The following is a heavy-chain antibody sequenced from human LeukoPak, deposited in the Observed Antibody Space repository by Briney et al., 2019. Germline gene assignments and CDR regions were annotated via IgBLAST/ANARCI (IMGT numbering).Heavy chain of an antibody. V-gene: IGHV3-74*01. CDR3: ARDPVKVLWFGELLGVNWFDP. J-gene: IGHJ5*02. Sequence: GGSLRLSCAASGFTFSSYWMHWVRQAPGKGLVWVSRINSDGSSTSYADSVKGRFTISRDNAKNTLYLQKNSLRAEDTAVYYCARDPVKVLWFGELLGVNWFDPWGQGTLVTVSS. D-gene: IGHD3-10*01. CDR2: INSDGSST. CDR1: GFTFSSYW.